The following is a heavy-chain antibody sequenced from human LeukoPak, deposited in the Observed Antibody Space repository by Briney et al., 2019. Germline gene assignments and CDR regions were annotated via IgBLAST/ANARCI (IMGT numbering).Heavy chain of an antibody. J-gene: IGHJ5*02. CDR2: INPNSGGT. Sequence: GASVKVSCKASGYILSSYNMHWVRQAPGQGLEWMGWINPNSGGTNYAQKFQGRVTMTRDTSISTAYMELSRLRSDDTAVYYCARPGLGFQQQLVRYNWFDPWGQGTLVTVSS. D-gene: IGHD6-13*01. CDR1: GYILSSYN. CDR3: ARPGLGFQQQLVRYNWFDP. V-gene: IGHV1-2*02.